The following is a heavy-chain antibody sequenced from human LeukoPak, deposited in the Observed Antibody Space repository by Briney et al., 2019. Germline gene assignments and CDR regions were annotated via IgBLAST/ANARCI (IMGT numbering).Heavy chain of an antibody. CDR3: AKDQVYSSGWYADY. J-gene: IGHJ4*02. CDR2: ISGSGGST. V-gene: IGHV3-23*01. CDR1: GFTFSSYA. D-gene: IGHD6-19*01. Sequence: GGSLRLSCAASGFTFSSYAMSWVRQAPGKGLEWVSAISGSGGSTYYADSVKGRFTISRDNSKNTLYLQMNSLRAEDTAVYYCAKDQVYSSGWYADYWGQGTLVTVSP.